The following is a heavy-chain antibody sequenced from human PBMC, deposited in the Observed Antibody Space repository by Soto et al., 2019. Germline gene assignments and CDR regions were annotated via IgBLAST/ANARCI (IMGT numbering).Heavy chain of an antibody. Sequence: EVQLVESGGGLVQPGGSPRLSCAASGFTFSSYSMNWVRQAPEKGLEWISYISYSSSSIQYADSVKGRFTISRDNAKNSLYLQMSSLRDEDTAVYYCARAGAGTGYWGQGTLVTVAS. J-gene: IGHJ4*02. CDR1: GFTFSSYS. D-gene: IGHD3-10*01. CDR3: ARAGAGTGY. V-gene: IGHV3-48*02. CDR2: ISYSSSSI.